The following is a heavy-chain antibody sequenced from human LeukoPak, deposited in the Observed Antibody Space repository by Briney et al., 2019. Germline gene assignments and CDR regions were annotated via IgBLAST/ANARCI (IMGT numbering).Heavy chain of an antibody. CDR1: GFTFSDYY. D-gene: IGHD2-15*01. J-gene: IGHJ4*02. CDR2: ISSSGSTI. CDR3: ARDLSPVVVAAFDY. V-gene: IGHV3-11*04. Sequence: GGSLRLSCAASGFTFSDYYMSWVRQAPGKGLEWVSYISSSGSTIYYADSVKGRFTISRDNAKNSLYLQMNSLRAEDTAVYYCARDLSPVVVAAFDYWGQGTLVTVSS.